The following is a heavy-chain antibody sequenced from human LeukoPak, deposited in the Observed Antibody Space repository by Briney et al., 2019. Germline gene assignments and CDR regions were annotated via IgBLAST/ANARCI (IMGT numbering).Heavy chain of an antibody. CDR1: GYSFSDNY. CDR2: ISAYNGNT. Sequence: GASVKVSCKASGYSFSDNYIHWVRQAPGQGLEWMGWISAYNGNTNYAQKLQGRVTMTTDTSTSTAYMELRSLRSDDTAVYYCARDLVDDILTGYYMTEFDYWGQGTLVTVSS. D-gene: IGHD3-9*01. CDR3: ARDLVDDILTGYYMTEFDY. V-gene: IGHV1-18*04. J-gene: IGHJ4*02.